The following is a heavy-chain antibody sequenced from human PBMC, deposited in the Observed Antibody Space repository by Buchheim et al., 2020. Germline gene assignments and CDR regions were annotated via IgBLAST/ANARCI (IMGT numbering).Heavy chain of an antibody. CDR2: IHRDEST. CDR1: GASSSSTNW. J-gene: IGHJ4*02. D-gene: IGHD3-10*01. V-gene: IGHV4-4*02. CDR3: APLSPVGGF. Sequence: QVQLQESGPGLVKPSGTLSLTCAVSGASSSSTNWWGWVRQPPGKGLEWIGEIHRDESTTYNPSLGSRVTISGDKSKNHFSLSLSSVTAADTAVYYCAPLSPVGGFWGQGTL.